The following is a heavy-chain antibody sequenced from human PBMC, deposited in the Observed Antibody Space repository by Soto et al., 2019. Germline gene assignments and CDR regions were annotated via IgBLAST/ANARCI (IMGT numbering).Heavy chain of an antibody. Sequence: QVQLVESGGGVVQPGRSLRLSCGASGFTFSSYDMNWVRQAPGKGLEWVALILHDGSNKYYADSVKGRFTISRDNIKNTLYLEMNSLRAEDTAVHYCARSGHYYDCSGFRERAFDIWGQGAMVTVSS. D-gene: IGHD3-22*01. CDR1: GFTFSSYD. CDR2: ILHDGSNK. J-gene: IGHJ3*02. V-gene: IGHV3-30-3*01. CDR3: ARSGHYYDCSGFRERAFDI.